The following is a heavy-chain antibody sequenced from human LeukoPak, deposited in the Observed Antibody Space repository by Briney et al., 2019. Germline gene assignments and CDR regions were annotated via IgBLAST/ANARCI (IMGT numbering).Heavy chain of an antibody. J-gene: IGHJ4*02. CDR2: IYPGVSDT. Sequence: GESLKISCKGSGYNFANYWIHWVRQMPGKGLEWMGIIYPGVSDTRYSLSFQGQVTISADKSISTAYLQWSSLKASDTAMYYCARATIVGATQSPFDYWGQGTLVTVSP. D-gene: IGHD1-26*01. CDR3: ARATIVGATQSPFDY. CDR1: GYNFANYW. V-gene: IGHV5-51*01.